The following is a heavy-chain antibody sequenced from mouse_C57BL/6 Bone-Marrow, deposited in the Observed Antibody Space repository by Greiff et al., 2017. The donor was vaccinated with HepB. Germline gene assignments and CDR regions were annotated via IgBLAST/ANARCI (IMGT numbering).Heavy chain of an antibody. Sequence: EVKLMESGGGLVKPGGSLKLSCAASGFTFSDYGMHWVRQAPEKGLEWVAYISSGSSTIYYADTVKGRFTISRDNAKNTLFLQMTRLRSEDTAMYYWARGYGLDYWGQGTTLTVSS. V-gene: IGHV5-17*01. J-gene: IGHJ2*01. CDR3: ARGYGLDY. CDR2: ISSGSSTI. D-gene: IGHD2-10*02. CDR1: GFTFSDYG.